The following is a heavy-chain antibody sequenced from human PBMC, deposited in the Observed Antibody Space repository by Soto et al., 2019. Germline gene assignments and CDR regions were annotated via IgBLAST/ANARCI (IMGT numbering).Heavy chain of an antibody. CDR3: ARERITVGGGIFDY. Sequence: PSDTLSLTCTVSGGSISSYYWSWIRQPPGKGLEWIGYIYYSGSTNYNPSLKSRVTISVDTSKNKFSLKLSSVTAADKAVYYCARERITVGGGIFDYWGQGTLVTVSS. J-gene: IGHJ4*02. D-gene: IGHD3-16*01. CDR2: IYYSGST. CDR1: GGSISSYY. V-gene: IGHV4-59*01.